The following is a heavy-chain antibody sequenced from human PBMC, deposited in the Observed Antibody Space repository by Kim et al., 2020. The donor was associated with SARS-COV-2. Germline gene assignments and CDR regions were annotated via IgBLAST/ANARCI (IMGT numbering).Heavy chain of an antibody. Sequence: SETLSLTCTVSGGSISSSSYYWGWIRQPPGKGLEWIGSIYYSGSTYYNPSLKSRVTISVDTSKNQFSLKLSSVTAADTAVYYCARHAPPLLLWFGELSVGLHGFDYWGQGTLVTVSS. CDR1: GGSISSSSYY. J-gene: IGHJ4*02. V-gene: IGHV4-39*01. CDR3: ARHAPPLLLWFGELSVGLHGFDY. D-gene: IGHD3-10*01. CDR2: IYYSGST.